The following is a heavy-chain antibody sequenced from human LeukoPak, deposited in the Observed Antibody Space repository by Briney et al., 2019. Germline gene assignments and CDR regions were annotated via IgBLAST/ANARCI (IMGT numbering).Heavy chain of an antibody. CDR3: ARGRVSSSSWSSTYYYYFYMDV. D-gene: IGHD6-13*01. CDR1: AYSISSGYF. CDR2: IYSSGST. J-gene: IGHJ6*03. Sequence: PLETLSLTCTVSAYSISSGYFWGWIRQPPGKGLEWIGSIYSSGSTYYNPSLKSRVTISVDTSKNQFSLQLSSVTAADTAVYSCARGRVSSSSWSSTYYYYFYMDVWGKGTTVTVSS. V-gene: IGHV4-38-2*02.